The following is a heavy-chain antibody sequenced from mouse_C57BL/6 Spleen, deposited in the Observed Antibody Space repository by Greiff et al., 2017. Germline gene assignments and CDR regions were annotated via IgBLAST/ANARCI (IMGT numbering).Heavy chain of an antibody. D-gene: IGHD3-2*02. J-gene: IGHJ4*01. V-gene: IGHV14-3*01. CDR3: ARELRLRGYYSMDY. CDR2: IEPANGNT. Sequence: QLQQSVAELVRPGASVKLSCTASGFNIKNTYMHWVKQRPEQGLEWIGRIEPANGNTKYAPKFQGKATITADTSSHTAYLQLSRLTSEDSAIYYCARELRLRGYYSMDYWGQGTSVTVSS. CDR1: GFNIKNTY.